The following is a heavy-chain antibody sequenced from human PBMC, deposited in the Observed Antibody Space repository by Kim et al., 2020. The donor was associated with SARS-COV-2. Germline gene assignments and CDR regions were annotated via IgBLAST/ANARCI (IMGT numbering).Heavy chain of an antibody. D-gene: IGHD1-1*01. Sequence: GGSLRLSCAASGFTFSSYAMSWDRQAPGKGLEWVSAISGSGGSTYYADSVKGRFTISRDNSKNTLYLQMNSLRAEDTAVYYCAKDPHNPNPPYYFDYWGQGTLVTVSS. CDR1: GFTFSSYA. CDR2: ISGSGGST. CDR3: AKDPHNPNPPYYFDY. V-gene: IGHV3-23*01. J-gene: IGHJ4*02.